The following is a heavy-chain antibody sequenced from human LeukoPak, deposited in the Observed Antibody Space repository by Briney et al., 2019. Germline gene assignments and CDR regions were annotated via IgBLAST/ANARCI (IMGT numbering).Heavy chain of an antibody. D-gene: IGHD4-17*01. CDR3: ARYRATVTSHYSVMDV. CDR2: IYYTGTT. CDR1: GGSIGSDVYY. V-gene: IGHV4-31*03. J-gene: IGHJ6*02. Sequence: TSQTLSLTCSFSGGSIGSDVYYWNWIPQHAGKGLEWIGHIYYTGTTYYNPPLKSRASVSVDTSKNQLSLKLSSVTAADTAVYYCARYRATVTSHYSVMDVWGQGTTVTVSS.